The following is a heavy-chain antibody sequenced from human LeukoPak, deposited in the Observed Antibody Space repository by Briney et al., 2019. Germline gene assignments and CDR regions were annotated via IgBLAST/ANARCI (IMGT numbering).Heavy chain of an antibody. CDR2: IYYSGST. J-gene: IGHJ4*02. CDR1: GGSISSGGYY. D-gene: IGHD4-23*01. V-gene: IGHV4-31*03. CDR3: ARDHTVGFDY. Sequence: SETLSLTCTVSGGSISSGGYYWSWIRQHPGKGLEWIGYIYYSGSTYYNPSLKSRVTISVDTSKNQFSLKLSSVTAADTAVYYCARDHTVGFDYGGQGTLVTVSS.